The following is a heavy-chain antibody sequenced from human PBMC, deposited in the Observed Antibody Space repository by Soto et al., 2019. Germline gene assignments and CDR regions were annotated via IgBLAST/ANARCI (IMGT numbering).Heavy chain of an antibody. D-gene: IGHD5-18*01. CDR2: TSYDEKIK. V-gene: IGHV3-30*04. CDR3: ARDRGYNYGSEVAFDI. CDR1: GFIFSSYA. Sequence: QAQLVEAGGGVVQPGRSLKLSCAASGFIFSSYAMHWVRQAPGKGLEWVAVTSYDEKIKYYTDSVKGRFTISRDNSKSTLYLEMNSLRAEDTAVYYCARDRGYNYGSEVAFDIWGQGTMVTV. J-gene: IGHJ3*02.